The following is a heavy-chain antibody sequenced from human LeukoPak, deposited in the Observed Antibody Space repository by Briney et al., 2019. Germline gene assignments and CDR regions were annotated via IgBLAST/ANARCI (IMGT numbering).Heavy chain of an antibody. CDR2: IYWSDDE. V-gene: IGHV2-5*01. J-gene: IGHJ3*02. CDR3: ARRGGSDGSYRDAFDI. CDR1: GLSLSTAGGG. Sequence: SGPTLVKPTQTLTLTCTFSGLSLSTAGGGVAWIRQPPGKALEWLALIYWSDDERYSPSLKSRLTITKDSSKNQVVLMMTNMDPVDTGTYFCARRGGSDGSYRDAFDIWGQGTMVTVS. D-gene: IGHD1-26*01.